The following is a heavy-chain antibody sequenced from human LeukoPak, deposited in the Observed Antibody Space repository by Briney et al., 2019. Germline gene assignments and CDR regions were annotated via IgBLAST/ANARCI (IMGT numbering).Heavy chain of an antibody. J-gene: IGHJ4*02. V-gene: IGHV1-8*01. D-gene: IGHD3-10*01. Sequence: ASVEVSCKASGYSFTSYEIQWVRQATGPGVEGMGWMNPNSGNTGYAKKFQGRVTMTRNTSISTAYMELSSLRSEDTAVYYCARGLYYGSGSFSDYWGQGTLVTVSS. CDR2: MNPNSGNT. CDR1: GYSFTSYE. CDR3: ARGLYYGSGSFSDY.